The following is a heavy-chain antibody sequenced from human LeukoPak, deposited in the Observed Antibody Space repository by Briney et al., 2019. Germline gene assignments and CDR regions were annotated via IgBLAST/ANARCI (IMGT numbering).Heavy chain of an antibody. D-gene: IGHD2-15*01. V-gene: IGHV3-7*05. Sequence: GESLKISCAASGFTFSTYWMSWVRQAPGKGPECVANIKPDGSEKYYVDSVKGRFTISRDNAKNSLYLQMNSLRAEDTAVYYCISGSYFDNWGQGTLVTVSS. CDR3: ISGSYFDN. CDR1: GFTFSTYW. CDR2: IKPDGSEK. J-gene: IGHJ4*02.